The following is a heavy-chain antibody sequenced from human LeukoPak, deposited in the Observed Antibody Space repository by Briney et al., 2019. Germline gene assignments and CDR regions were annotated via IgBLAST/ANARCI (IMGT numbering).Heavy chain of an antibody. Sequence: SETLSLTCTVSGGSISSHCWSWIRQPPGKGLEWIGYIYYSGSTNYNPSLKSRVTISVDTSMNQFSLKLSSVTAADTAVYYCARVVPAAISRADAFDIWGQGTMVTVSS. CDR1: GGSISSHC. J-gene: IGHJ3*02. CDR3: ARVVPAAISRADAFDI. V-gene: IGHV4-59*11. CDR2: IYYSGST. D-gene: IGHD2-2*02.